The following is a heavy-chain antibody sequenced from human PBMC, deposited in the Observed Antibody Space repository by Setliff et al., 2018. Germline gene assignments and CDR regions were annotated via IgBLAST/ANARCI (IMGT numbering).Heavy chain of an antibody. J-gene: IGHJ4*02. CDR3: VRDWASGDDH. V-gene: IGHV3-7*01. CDR1: GFTFSTYG. D-gene: IGHD3-10*01. CDR2: IHQDGSER. Sequence: PGGSLRLSCAASGFTFSTYGLNWVRQAPEKGLEWVANIHQDGSERHYVDSVKGRFTISRDNAKNSLFLQMNILEVEDTAVYYCVRDWASGDDHWGRGTLVTVSS.